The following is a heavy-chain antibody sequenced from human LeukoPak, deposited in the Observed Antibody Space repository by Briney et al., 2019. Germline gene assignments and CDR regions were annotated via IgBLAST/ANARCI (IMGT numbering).Heavy chain of an antibody. Sequence: PGGSLRLSCAASGFTFDDYGMSWVRQAPGKGLEWVSGINWNGSSTGYADSVKGRFTISRDNAKNSLYLQMNSLRAEDTALYYCARDPGYCSGGSCPPWYFDLWGRGTLVTVSS. J-gene: IGHJ2*01. CDR3: ARDPGYCSGGSCPPWYFDL. CDR1: GFTFDDYG. CDR2: INWNGSST. D-gene: IGHD2-15*01. V-gene: IGHV3-20*04.